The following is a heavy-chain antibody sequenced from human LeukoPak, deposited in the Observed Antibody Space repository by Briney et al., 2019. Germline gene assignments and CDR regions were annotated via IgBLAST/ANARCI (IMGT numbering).Heavy chain of an antibody. CDR1: GYSISSGYY. V-gene: IGHV4-38-2*02. CDR3: ARALRPRRYCTNGVCSQYNWFDP. CDR2: INHSGST. Sequence: SETLSLTCTVSGYSISSGYYWGWIRQPPGKGLEWIGEINHSGSTNYNPSLKSRVTISVDTSKNQFSLKLSSVTAADTAVYYCARALRPRRYCTNGVCSQYNWFDPWGQGTLVTVSS. D-gene: IGHD2-8*01. J-gene: IGHJ5*02.